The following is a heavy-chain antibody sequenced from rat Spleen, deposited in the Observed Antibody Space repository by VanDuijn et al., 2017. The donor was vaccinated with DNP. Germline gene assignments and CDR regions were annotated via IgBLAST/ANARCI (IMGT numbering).Heavy chain of an antibody. D-gene: IGHD1-7*01. J-gene: IGHJ2*01. CDR1: GYSITSNY. CDR2: ISYSGST. V-gene: IGHV3-1*01. CDR3: ARITMGMTVFDY. Sequence: EVQLQASGPGLVKPSQSLSLTCSVTGYSITSNYWAWIRKFPENKMEWMGFISYSGSTSYTPSLKSRISITRDTSKNQLFLQLNSVTTEDTATYYCARITMGMTVFDYWGQGVMVTVSS.